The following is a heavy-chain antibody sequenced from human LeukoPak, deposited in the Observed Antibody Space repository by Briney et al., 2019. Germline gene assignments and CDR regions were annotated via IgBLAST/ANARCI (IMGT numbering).Heavy chain of an antibody. Sequence: PSETLSLTCTVSGGSISTYYWNWIRQPAGKGLEWIGRIQPSGGTNYNPSLKSRITVSVDTSKNQFSLRLSSVTAADTAVYYCYSNFGYWGQGTLVTVSS. CDR1: GGSISTYY. CDR3: YSNFGY. D-gene: IGHD5-18*01. J-gene: IGHJ4*02. CDR2: IQPSGGT. V-gene: IGHV4-4*07.